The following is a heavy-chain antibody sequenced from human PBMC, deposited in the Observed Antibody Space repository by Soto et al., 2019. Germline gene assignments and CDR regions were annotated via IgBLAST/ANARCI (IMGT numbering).Heavy chain of an antibody. CDR1: GFAFSSYA. V-gene: IGHV3-23*01. Sequence: GGSLRLSCAASGFAFSSYAMSWVRQAPGKGLEWVSAISGSGGSTYYADSVKGRFTISRDNSKNTLYLQMNSLRAEDTAVYYCAKVYDSSGYPLYWYFDLWGRGTLVTVSS. D-gene: IGHD3-22*01. J-gene: IGHJ2*01. CDR3: AKVYDSSGYPLYWYFDL. CDR2: ISGSGGST.